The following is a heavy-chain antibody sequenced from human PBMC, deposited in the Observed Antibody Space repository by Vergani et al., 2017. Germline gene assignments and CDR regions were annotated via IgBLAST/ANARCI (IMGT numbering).Heavy chain of an antibody. CDR2: ISYDGSNK. CDR1: GFTFSSYA. CDR3: AGVGATLDLNFVY. Sequence: QVQLVESGGGVVQPGRSLRLSCAASGFTFSSYAMHWVRQAPGKGLEWVAVISYDGSNKYYADSVKGRFTISRDNSKNTLYLQMNSLRAEDTAVYYCAGVGATLDLNFVYWGQGTLVTVSS. J-gene: IGHJ4*02. D-gene: IGHD1-26*01. V-gene: IGHV3-30-3*01.